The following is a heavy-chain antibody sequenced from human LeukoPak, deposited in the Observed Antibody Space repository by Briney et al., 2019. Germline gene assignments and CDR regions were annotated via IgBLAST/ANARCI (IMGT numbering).Heavy chain of an antibody. CDR1: GYSIRTGYY. CDR2: VYHSGST. Sequence: SETLSLTCDVSGYSIRTGYYWGWVRQPPGKDLEGIGSVYHSGSTYYNPSLQSRVNILVDTSKNQFSLSLTSVTAADTAVYYCARSYFSVGAFDIWGQGTMVTVSS. J-gene: IGHJ3*02. V-gene: IGHV4-38-2*01. CDR3: ARSYFSVGAFDI. D-gene: IGHD2/OR15-2a*01.